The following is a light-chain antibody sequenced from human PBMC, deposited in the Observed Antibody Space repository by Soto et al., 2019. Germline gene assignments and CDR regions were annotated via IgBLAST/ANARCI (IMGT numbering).Light chain of an antibody. CDR3: QQTYNMSPT. V-gene: IGKV1-39*01. Sequence: IQMTQSPSSRAAPPGGAVPITCRASQSITTYLNWYQQKVGKAPKVLIYSATTLESGVPSRFSGSGSGTEFTLTITSLQPEDFATYYCQQTYNMSPTCGPGTKGDIK. J-gene: IGKJ1*01. CDR2: SAT. CDR1: QSITTY.